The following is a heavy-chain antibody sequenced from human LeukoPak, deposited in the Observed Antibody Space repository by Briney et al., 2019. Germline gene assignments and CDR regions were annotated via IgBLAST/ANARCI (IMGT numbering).Heavy chain of an antibody. V-gene: IGHV4-30-2*02. CDR1: GGSISSGGYY. CDR3: ATSAGSERYSGYDYDY. Sequence: PSETLSLTCTVSGGSISSGGYYWSWIRQPPGKGLEWIGYIYHSGSTYYNPSLKSRVTISVDRSKNQCSLKVTSVTAADTAVYYCATSAGSERYSGYDYDYWGQGNLVTVPS. J-gene: IGHJ4*02. CDR2: IYHSGST. D-gene: IGHD5-12*01.